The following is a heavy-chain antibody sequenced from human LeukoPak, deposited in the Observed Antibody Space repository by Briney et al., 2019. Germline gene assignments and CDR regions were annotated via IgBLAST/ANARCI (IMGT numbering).Heavy chain of an antibody. V-gene: IGHV3-23*01. D-gene: IGHD7-27*01. J-gene: IGHJ4*02. CDR2: IRVTDNT. Sequence: PGGSLRLSCAASGFTFSNYAMNWVRQAPGKGLEWVSGIRVTDNTYSAASVKGRFTISRDNSENTLYLQMSGLRAEDTAVYYCAKGTGDMGYYFDYWGQGTLVTVSS. CDR1: GFTFSNYA. CDR3: AKGTGDMGYYFDY.